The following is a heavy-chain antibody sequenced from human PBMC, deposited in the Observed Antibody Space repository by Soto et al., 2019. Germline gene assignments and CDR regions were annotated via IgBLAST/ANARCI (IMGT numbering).Heavy chain of an antibody. J-gene: IGHJ4*02. V-gene: IGHV3-7*04. CDR3: ARGSGSHDY. CDR2: IKHDGSEK. Sequence: EVQLVESGGGLVQPGGSLRLSCAASGFTFSNYWMNWVRQAPGKGLEWVANIKHDGSEKYYVDSVKGRFTISRDNAKNSLYLVINSLRAEDTAVFYCARGSGSHDYWGQGTLVTVSS. CDR1: GFTFSNYW. D-gene: IGHD1-26*01.